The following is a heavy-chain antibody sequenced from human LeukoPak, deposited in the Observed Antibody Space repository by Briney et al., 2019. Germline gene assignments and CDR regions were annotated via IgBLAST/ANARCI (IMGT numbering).Heavy chain of an antibody. J-gene: IGHJ4*02. CDR2: IYHSGST. V-gene: IGHV4-39*07. D-gene: IGHD4-17*01. Sequence: SETLSLTCTVSGVSISSSSYYWGWIRQPPGKGLEWIGSIYHSGSTYYNPSLKSRVTISVDTSKNQFSLKLSSVTAADTAVYYCARARTTVTDLWYWGQGTLVTVSS. CDR3: ARARTTVTDLWY. CDR1: GVSISSSSYY.